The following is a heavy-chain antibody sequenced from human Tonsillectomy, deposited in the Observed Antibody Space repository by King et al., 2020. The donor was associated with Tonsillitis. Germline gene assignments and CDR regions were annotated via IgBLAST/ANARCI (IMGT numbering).Heavy chain of an antibody. CDR1: GYTFTNYG. CDR2: ISSYNGNT. CDR3: ARQSSSYGPDAFDI. J-gene: IGHJ3*02. V-gene: IGHV1-18*01. D-gene: IGHD5-18*01. Sequence: QLVQSGAEVKKPGASVKVSCKASGYTFTNYGISWVRQAPGLGLEWMGWISSYNGNTNYAQNPQGRVTMTTDTSTSTAYMELRSLRFGDTAVYYCARQSSSYGPDAFDIWGQGTMVTVSS.